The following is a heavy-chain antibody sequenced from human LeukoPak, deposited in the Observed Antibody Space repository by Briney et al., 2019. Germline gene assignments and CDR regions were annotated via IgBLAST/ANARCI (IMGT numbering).Heavy chain of an antibody. V-gene: IGHV5-10-1*01. CDR2: IAPSDSYT. CDR3: ARRLASCGGDCYSFDY. Sequence: GESLRISCKASGYSFTTYWISWVRQMPGKGLEWMGRIAPSDSYTYYSPSFQGHVTISADKSINTAYLQWTSLRASDTAMYYCARRLASCGGDCYSFDYWGQGTLVTVSS. CDR1: GYSFTTYW. J-gene: IGHJ4*02. D-gene: IGHD2-21*02.